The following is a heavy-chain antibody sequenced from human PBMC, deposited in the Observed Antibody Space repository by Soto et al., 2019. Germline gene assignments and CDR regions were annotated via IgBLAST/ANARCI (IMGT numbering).Heavy chain of an antibody. Sequence: ASVKVSCKASGYTFTSYDINCVRQATGQGLEWVGWTNPNSGNTGYAQSLQGRVTLTRDTSTSTAYMELSSLRSEDTAVYYCTRGADPWGQGTLVTVSS. CDR2: TNPNSGNT. CDR1: GYTFTSYD. J-gene: IGHJ5*02. V-gene: IGHV1-8*01. CDR3: TRGADP.